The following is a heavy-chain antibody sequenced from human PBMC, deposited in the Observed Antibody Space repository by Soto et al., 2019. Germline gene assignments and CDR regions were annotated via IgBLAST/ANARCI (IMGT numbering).Heavy chain of an antibody. J-gene: IGHJ6*02. CDR3: AKDVYCTNGVCYEKSTDDYYYYYYGVDV. D-gene: IGHD2-8*01. Sequence: PGGSLRLSCAASGFTFSSYAMSWVRQAPGKGLEWVSAISGSGGSTYYADSVKGRFTISRDNSKNTLYLQMNSLRAEDTAVYYCAKDVYCTNGVCYEKSTDDYYYYYYGVDVWGQGTTVTVSS. V-gene: IGHV3-23*01. CDR2: ISGSGGST. CDR1: GFTFSSYA.